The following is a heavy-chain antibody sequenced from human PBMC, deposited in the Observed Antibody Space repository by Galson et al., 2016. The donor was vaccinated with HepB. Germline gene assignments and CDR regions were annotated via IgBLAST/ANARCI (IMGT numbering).Heavy chain of an antibody. J-gene: IGHJ6*02. CDR3: GRHQWQPSFYFCDMDV. V-gene: IGHV1-46*01. CDR2: IYPKDGDT. Sequence: SVKVSCKASGYTFTSYYMHWVRQAPGQGLEWMGLIYPKDGDTTYAQQFQDRVTMTRDTSPSTVYMELSSLRSEDTAVYYCGRHQWQPSFYFCDMDVWGQGTTVTVSS. D-gene: IGHD6-19*01. CDR1: GYTFTSYY.